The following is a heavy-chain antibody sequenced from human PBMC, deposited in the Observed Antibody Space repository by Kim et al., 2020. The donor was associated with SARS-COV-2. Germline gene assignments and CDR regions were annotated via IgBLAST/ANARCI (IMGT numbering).Heavy chain of an antibody. V-gene: IGHV4-39*01. CDR1: GGSISRSNSH. Sequence: SETLSLTCTVSGGSISRSNSHWGWIRQPPGKGLEWIGSVYYSGSTFYNPSLKSRVTISVDTSENQLSLKLTSVTAADTAVYYCAILDMPGIGGRGWFDH. CDR3: AILDMPGIGGRGWFDH. CDR2: VYYSGST. J-gene: IGHJ5*02. D-gene: IGHD1-26*01.